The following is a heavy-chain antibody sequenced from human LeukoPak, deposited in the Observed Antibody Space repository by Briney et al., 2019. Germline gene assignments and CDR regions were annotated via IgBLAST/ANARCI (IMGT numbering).Heavy chain of an antibody. D-gene: IGHD6-13*01. V-gene: IGHV3-21*01. CDR1: GFTFSSYS. Sequence: GGSLRLSCAASGFTFSSYSMNWVRQAPGKGLEWVSSISSSSSYIYYADSVKGRFTVSRDNAKNSLYLQMNSLRAEDTAVYYCARKSTYSSSSDAFDIWGQGTMVTVSS. CDR2: ISSSSSYI. CDR3: ARKSTYSSSSDAFDI. J-gene: IGHJ3*02.